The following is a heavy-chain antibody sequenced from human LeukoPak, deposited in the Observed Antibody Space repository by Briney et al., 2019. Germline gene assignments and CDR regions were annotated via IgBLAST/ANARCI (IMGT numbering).Heavy chain of an antibody. CDR1: GFIFSSYS. CDR2: ISYDGSNK. J-gene: IGHJ4*02. D-gene: IGHD5-12*01. Sequence: GGSLRLSCAASGFIFSSYSMQWVRQAPGKGLEWVAIISYDGSNKFYGDSVKGRFTISRDNSKNTLYLQMNSLRAEDTAVYYCAKARGVATFFDYWGQGTLVTVSS. V-gene: IGHV3-30*18. CDR3: AKARGVATFFDY.